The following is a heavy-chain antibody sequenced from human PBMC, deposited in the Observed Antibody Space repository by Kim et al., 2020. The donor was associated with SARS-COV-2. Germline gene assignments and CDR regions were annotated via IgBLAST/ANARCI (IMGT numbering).Heavy chain of an antibody. J-gene: IGHJ5*02. CDR2: INHSGST. CDR3: ARGRIAVAGGPCFDP. V-gene: IGHV4-34*01. Sequence: SETLSLTCAVYGGSFSGYYWSWIRQPPGKGLEWIGEINHSGSTNYNPSLKSRVTISVDTSKNQFSLKLSSVTAADTAVYYCARGRIAVAGGPCFDPWGQGTLVTVSS. D-gene: IGHD6-19*01. CDR1: GGSFSGYY.